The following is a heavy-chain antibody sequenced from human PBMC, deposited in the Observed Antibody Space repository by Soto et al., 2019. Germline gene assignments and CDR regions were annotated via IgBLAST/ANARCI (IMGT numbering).Heavy chain of an antibody. CDR1: GFPFSSYG. V-gene: IGHV3-33*01. CDR2: IWYDGSNK. J-gene: IGHJ4*02. CDR3: ARDFTIQGYYDILTGPLSL. Sequence: PGGSLRLSCAASGFPFSSYGMHWVRQAPGKGLEWVAVIWYDGSNKYYADSVKGRFTISRDNSKNTLYLQMNSLRAEDTAVYYCARDFTIQGYYDILTGPLSLWGQGTLVTVSS. D-gene: IGHD3-9*01.